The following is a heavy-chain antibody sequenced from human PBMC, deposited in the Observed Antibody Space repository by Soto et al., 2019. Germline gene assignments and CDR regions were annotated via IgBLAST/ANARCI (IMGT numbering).Heavy chain of an antibody. D-gene: IGHD1-20*01. J-gene: IGHJ6*02. CDR1: GFTFSSYD. CDR3: ARVLEGPITGTESGGMDV. V-gene: IGHV3-13*01. Sequence: GGSLRLSCAASGFTFSSYDMHWVRQATGKGLEWVSAIGTAGDTYYPGSVKGRFTISRENAKNSLYLQMNSLRAEDTAVYYCARVLEGPITGTESGGMDVWGQGTTVTVSS. CDR2: IGTAGDT.